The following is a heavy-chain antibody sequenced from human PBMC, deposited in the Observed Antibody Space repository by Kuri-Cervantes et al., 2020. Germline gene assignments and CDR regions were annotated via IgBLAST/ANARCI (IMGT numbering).Heavy chain of an antibody. CDR3: ARDKQLRIAAAGRGYYCYYGMDV. CDR1: GFTFSSYA. D-gene: IGHD6-13*01. Sequence: GESLKISCAASGFTFSSYAMHWVRQAPGKGLEWVAVISYDGSNKYYADSVKGRFTISRDNAKNSLYLQMNSLRAEDTAVYYCARDKQLRIAAAGRGYYCYYGMDVWGQGTTVTVSS. CDR2: ISYDGSNK. V-gene: IGHV3-30*07. J-gene: IGHJ6*02.